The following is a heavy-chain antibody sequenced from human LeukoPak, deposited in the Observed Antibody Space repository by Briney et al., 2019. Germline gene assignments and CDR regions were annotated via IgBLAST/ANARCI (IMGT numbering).Heavy chain of an antibody. CDR3: AELDITMIGGV. J-gene: IGHJ6*04. Sequence: GRSLRLSCAASGFDFNNYNMNWVRQAPGKGLEWVSSITSSGTYIYYADSVKGRFTISRDNAKNSLYLQMNSLRAEDTAVYYCAELDITMIGGVWGKGTTVTVSS. CDR1: GFDFNNYN. D-gene: IGHD3-10*02. V-gene: IGHV3-21*01. CDR2: ITSSGTYI.